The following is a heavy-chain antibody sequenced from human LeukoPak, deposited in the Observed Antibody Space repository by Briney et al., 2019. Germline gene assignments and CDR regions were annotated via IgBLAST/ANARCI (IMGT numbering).Heavy chain of an antibody. Sequence: SETLSLTCTVSGGSISSYYWSWIRQPPGKGLEWIGYIYYSGSTNYNPSLKSRVIISVDTSKNQFSLKLSSVTAAYTAVYYCARTPYCSGGSCYYGGYYYYGMDVWGQGTTVTVSS. D-gene: IGHD2-15*01. V-gene: IGHV4-59*01. J-gene: IGHJ6*02. CDR1: GGSISSYY. CDR2: IYYSGST. CDR3: ARTPYCSGGSCYYGGYYYYGMDV.